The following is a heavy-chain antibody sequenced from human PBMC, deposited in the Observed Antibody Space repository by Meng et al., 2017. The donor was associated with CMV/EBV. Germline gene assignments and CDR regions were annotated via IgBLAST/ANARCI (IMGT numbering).Heavy chain of an antibody. CDR1: GFTFSSYS. CDR2: IISSSSYI. D-gene: IGHD6-19*01. Sequence: GGSLRLSCAASGFTFSSYSMTWVRQAPGKGLAWVSSIISSSSYIYYAGSVKGQFTISRDNAKNSLYLQMNSLRAEDTAVYYCARDRIAVGDIDYWGQGTLVTISS. CDR3: ARDRIAVGDIDY. V-gene: IGHV3-21*01. J-gene: IGHJ4*02.